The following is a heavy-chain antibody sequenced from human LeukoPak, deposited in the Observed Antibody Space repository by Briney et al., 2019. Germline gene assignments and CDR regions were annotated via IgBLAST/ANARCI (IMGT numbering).Heavy chain of an antibody. V-gene: IGHV4-59*01. CDR3: ARASPIAYYFDY. CDR1: GGSISSYY. D-gene: IGHD6-13*01. Sequence: SETLSLTCTVSGGSISSYYWSWIRQPPGKGLEWIGYIYDSGSTNYNPSLKSRVTISVDTSKNQFSLKLSSVTAADTAVYYCARASPIAYYFDYWGQGTLVTVSS. J-gene: IGHJ4*02. CDR2: IYDSGST.